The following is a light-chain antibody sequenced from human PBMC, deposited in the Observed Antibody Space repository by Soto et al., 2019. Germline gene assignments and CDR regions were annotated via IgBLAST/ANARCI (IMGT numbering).Light chain of an antibody. V-gene: IGLV2-11*01. Sequence: QSALTQPRSVSGSPGQSVTISCTRTSSDVGGYNYVSWYQQHSGKAPKFLIYDVSKRPSGVPDRFSGSKSGNTASLTISGLQAEDEADDYCCSYAGSYRYVFGTGTKLTVL. CDR3: CSYAGSYRYV. CDR1: SSDVGGYNY. J-gene: IGLJ1*01. CDR2: DVS.